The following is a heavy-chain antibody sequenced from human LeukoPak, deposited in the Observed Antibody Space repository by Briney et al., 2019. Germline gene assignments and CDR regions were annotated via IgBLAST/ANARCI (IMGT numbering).Heavy chain of an antibody. CDR1: GFSFTTFA. Sequence: GASLRLSCAASGFSFTTFAMNWVRQAPGKGLEWVSGISGSGGTTFYADSVEGRFTISRDNSSDTLFLQMDRLKGEDTAVYFCAKERDETGYFNAPFDQWGQGTLVTVSS. CDR3: AKERDETGYFNAPFDQ. J-gene: IGHJ4*02. CDR2: ISGSGGTT. D-gene: IGHD3-9*01. V-gene: IGHV3-23*01.